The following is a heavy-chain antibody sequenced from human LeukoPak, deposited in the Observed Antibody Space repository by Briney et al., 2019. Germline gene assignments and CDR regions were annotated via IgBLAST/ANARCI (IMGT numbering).Heavy chain of an antibody. D-gene: IGHD5-24*01. CDR3: AKDRWGPLEMATSYYFDY. J-gene: IGHJ4*02. V-gene: IGHV3-23*01. Sequence: PGGSLRLSCAASGFTFSSYAMSWVRQAPGKGLEWVSAISGSGGSTYYADSVKGRFSISRDNSKNTLYLQMNSLRAEDTAVYYCAKDRWGPLEMATSYYFDYWGQGTLVTVSS. CDR2: ISGSGGST. CDR1: GFTFSSYA.